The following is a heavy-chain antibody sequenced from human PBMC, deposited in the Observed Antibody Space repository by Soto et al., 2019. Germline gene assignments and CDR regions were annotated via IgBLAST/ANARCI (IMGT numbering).Heavy chain of an antibody. CDR2: INPNSGGT. V-gene: IGHV1-2*02. D-gene: IGHD1-1*01. J-gene: IGHJ6*02. CDR1: GYTFTGYY. Sequence: GASVKVSCKASGYTFTGYYMHWVRQAPGQGLEWMGWINPNSGGTNYAQKFQGRVTMTRDTSISTAYMELSRLRSDDTAVYYCATGTTGTTYHYYYYYGMDVWGQGTTVTVS. CDR3: ATGTTGTTYHYYYYYGMDV.